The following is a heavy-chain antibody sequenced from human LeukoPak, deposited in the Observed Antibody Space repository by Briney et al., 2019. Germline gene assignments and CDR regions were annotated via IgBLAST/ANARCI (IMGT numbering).Heavy chain of an antibody. Sequence: GGSLRLSCAASGFTFSSYSMTWVRQAPGKGLEWVSSMSSGSRYIYYADSVRGRFTISRDNAKNSLYLLMNSLRAEDTAVYYCARDWPTSASRLFVVQWGQGTLVTVSS. V-gene: IGHV3-21*01. CDR2: MSSGSRYI. CDR3: ARDWPTSASRLFVVQ. CDR1: GFTFSSYS. D-gene: IGHD3-3*01. J-gene: IGHJ4*02.